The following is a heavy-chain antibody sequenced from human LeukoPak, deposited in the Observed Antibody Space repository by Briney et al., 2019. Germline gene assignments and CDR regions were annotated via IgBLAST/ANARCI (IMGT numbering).Heavy chain of an antibody. CDR1: GYTFTSYA. CDR2: INAGNGNT. J-gene: IGHJ4*02. D-gene: IGHD6-19*01. V-gene: IGHV1-3*01. Sequence: ASVKVSCKASGYTFTSYAMHWVRQAPGQRLEWMGWINAGNGNTKYSQKFQGRVTITRDTSASTAYMELSSLRSEDTAVYYCARVSSGWYYFDYWGQGTLVTASS. CDR3: ARVSSGWYYFDY.